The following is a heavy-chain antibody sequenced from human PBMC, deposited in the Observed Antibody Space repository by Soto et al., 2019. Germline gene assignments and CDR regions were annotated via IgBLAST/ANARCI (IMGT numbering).Heavy chain of an antibody. Sequence: GASVKVSCKASGYTFTGYYMHWGRQAPGQGLEWMGWINPNSGGTNYAQKFQGWVTMTRDTSISTAYMELSRVRSDDTAVYYCARDVPVVTPAGTPRYYYGMDVCGQGTTVTVSS. CDR2: INPNSGGT. V-gene: IGHV1-2*04. D-gene: IGHD2-15*01. CDR1: GYTFTGYY. J-gene: IGHJ6*02. CDR3: ARDVPVVTPAGTPRYYYGMDV.